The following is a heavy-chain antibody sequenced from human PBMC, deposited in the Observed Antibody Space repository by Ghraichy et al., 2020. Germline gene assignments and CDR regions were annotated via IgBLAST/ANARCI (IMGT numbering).Heavy chain of an antibody. Sequence: SETLSLICTVSDGSISSYYWSWIRQPPGKGLEWIGYVYYSGSTKYNPSLKSRVAMSVDTSKNQVSLKLSSVTAADTAMYYCARVWGSFTLREDYYGMDVWGQGTTVTVSS. CDR3: ARVWGSFTLREDYYGMDV. CDR2: VYYSGST. D-gene: IGHD3-16*01. V-gene: IGHV4-59*01. J-gene: IGHJ6*02. CDR1: DGSISSYY.